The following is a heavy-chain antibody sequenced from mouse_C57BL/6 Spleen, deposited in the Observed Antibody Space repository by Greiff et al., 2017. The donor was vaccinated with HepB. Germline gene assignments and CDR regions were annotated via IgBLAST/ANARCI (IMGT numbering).Heavy chain of an antibody. CDR3: ARIYYGYDLYYFDY. CDR2: INPNNGGT. J-gene: IGHJ2*01. Sequence: VQLQQSGPELVKPGASVKIPCKASGYTFTDYNMDWVKQSHGKSLEWIGDINPNNGGTIYNQKFKGKATLTVDKSSSTAYMELRSLTSEDTAVYYCARIYYGYDLYYFDYWGQGTTLTVSS. D-gene: IGHD2-2*01. CDR1: GYTFTDYN. V-gene: IGHV1-18*01.